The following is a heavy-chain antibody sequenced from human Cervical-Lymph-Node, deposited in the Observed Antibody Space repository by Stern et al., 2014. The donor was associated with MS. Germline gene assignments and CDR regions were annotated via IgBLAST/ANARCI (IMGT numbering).Heavy chain of an antibody. D-gene: IGHD6-13*01. CDR2: INPIRGVT. CDR3: ARTVGSTAADY. Sequence: VQLVESGPEVKKPGASVRVSCKASGYTFTDYFVHWVRQDPGQGLEWMGRINPIRGVTDGAKKFQCRVTLTRDTSISTAYMELSSLISDDTAFYFCARTVGSTAADYWGQGTLVTVSS. V-gene: IGHV1-2*02. J-gene: IGHJ4*02. CDR1: GYTFTDYF.